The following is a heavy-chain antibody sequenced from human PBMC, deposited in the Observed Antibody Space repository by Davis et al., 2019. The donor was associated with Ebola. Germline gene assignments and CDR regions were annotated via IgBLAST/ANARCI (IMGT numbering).Heavy chain of an antibody. J-gene: IGHJ3*01. CDR3: VKDTSSIWFDV. D-gene: IGHD6-13*01. CDR1: GFVFSSYV. Sequence: GESLKISCAASGFVFSSYVMSWVRRAPGKGLEWVSTLGLSADTYYADSVKGRFTISGDNSKNTLHLQMNSLRVEDTAIYYCVKDTSSIWFDVWGQGTTVTVSS. V-gene: IGHV3-23*01. CDR2: LGLSADT.